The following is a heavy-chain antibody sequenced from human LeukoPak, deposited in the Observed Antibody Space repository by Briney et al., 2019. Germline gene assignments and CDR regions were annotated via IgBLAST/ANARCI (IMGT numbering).Heavy chain of an antibody. D-gene: IGHD3-10*01. CDR2: INHSGST. CDR1: GGSFSGYY. V-gene: IGHV4-34*01. J-gene: IGHJ4*02. Sequence: PSETLSLTCAVYGGSFSGYYWSWIRQPPGKGLEWIGEINHSGSTNYNPSLKSRVTISVDTSKNQFSLKLSSVTAADTAVYYCARLPRITMVRGVLWGQGTLVTVSS. CDR3: ARLPRITMVRGVL.